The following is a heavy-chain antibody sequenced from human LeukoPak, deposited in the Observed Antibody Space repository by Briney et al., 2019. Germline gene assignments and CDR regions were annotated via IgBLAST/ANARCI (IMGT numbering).Heavy chain of an antibody. J-gene: IGHJ5*02. V-gene: IGHV4-59*06. CDR3: ARSYCSSISCYYWFDP. D-gene: IGHD2-2*01. CDR1: GGSISSYH. CDR2: IYYSGST. Sequence: SETLSLTCTVSGGSISSYHWSWIRQHPGKGLEWIGYIYYSGSTYYNPSLKSRVTISLDTSKNQFSLKLSSVTAADTAVYYCARSYCSSISCYYWFDPWGQGTLVTVSS.